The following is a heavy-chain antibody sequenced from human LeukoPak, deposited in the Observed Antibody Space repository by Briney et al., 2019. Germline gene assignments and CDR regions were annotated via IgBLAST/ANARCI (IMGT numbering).Heavy chain of an antibody. CDR1: GGSFSGYF. CDR2: INRSGVT. D-gene: IGHD5-18*01. Sequence: SETPSLTCAVYGGSFSGYFWRWIPQPPGEGLEWIGQINRSGVTKYNASLKSRVTISLDTSKTQFSLNLSSVTAADTAVYYCARELKGRGYSYGGHYYYYMDVWGKGTTVTVSS. CDR3: ARELKGRGYSYGGHYYYYMDV. V-gene: IGHV4-34*01. J-gene: IGHJ6*03.